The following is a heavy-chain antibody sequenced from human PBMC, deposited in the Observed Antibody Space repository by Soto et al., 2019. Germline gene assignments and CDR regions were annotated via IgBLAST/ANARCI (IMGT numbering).Heavy chain of an antibody. D-gene: IGHD3-16*01. CDR2: ISNSGRIT. V-gene: IGHV3-11*01. CDR3: ARDHGGGGPTLEY. CDR1: GFIFSDYY. J-gene: IGHJ4*02. Sequence: GGSLRLSCTASGFIFSDYYMSWIRQAPGKGLEWVSDISNSGRITHHADSVEGRFTISRDNAKDSLYLQMNSLRPEDSAIYYCARDHGGGGPTLEYWGQGTLVTVSS.